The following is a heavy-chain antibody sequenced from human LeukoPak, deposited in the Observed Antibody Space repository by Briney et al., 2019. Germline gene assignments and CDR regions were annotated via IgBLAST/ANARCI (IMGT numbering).Heavy chain of an antibody. V-gene: IGHV4-34*01. J-gene: IGHJ5*02. Sequence: PSETLSLTCAVYGGSFSGYYWSWIRQPPGKGLEWIGEINHSGSTNYNPSLKSRVTISVDTSKNQFSLKLSSVTAADTAVYYCARDEWFGSIPAGWSDPWGQGTLVTVSS. CDR1: GGSFSGYY. D-gene: IGHD3-10*01. CDR3: ARDEWFGSIPAGWSDP. CDR2: INHSGST.